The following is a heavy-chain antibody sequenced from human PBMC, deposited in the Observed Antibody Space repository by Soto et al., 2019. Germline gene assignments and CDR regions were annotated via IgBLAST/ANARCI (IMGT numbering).Heavy chain of an antibody. CDR3: ARQGGSGSYYGSGY. Sequence: QLQLQESGPGLVKPSETLSLTCTVSGGSISSSSYYWGWMRQPPGKGLEWIGSIYYSGSTYYNPSLKSRVTISVDTSKNQFSLKLSSVTAADTAVYCCARQGGSGSYYGSGYWGQGTLVTVSS. CDR2: IYYSGST. V-gene: IGHV4-39*01. J-gene: IGHJ4*02. D-gene: IGHD1-26*01. CDR1: GGSISSSSYY.